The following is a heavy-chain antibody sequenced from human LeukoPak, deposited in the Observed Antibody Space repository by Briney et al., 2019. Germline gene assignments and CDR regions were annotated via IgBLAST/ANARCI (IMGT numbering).Heavy chain of an antibody. V-gene: IGHV1-2*02. CDR3: AREEGRCSSTSCSAPFNY. J-gene: IGHJ4*02. CDR1: AYTFTGYY. Sequence: ASVKVSCKASAYTFTGYYMRWVRQAPGQGLEWMGWIHPNSGGTNYAQKFQGRVTMTRDTSISTVYMELSRLRSNDTAVYYCAREEGRCSSTSCSAPFNYWGQGTLVTVSS. CDR2: IHPNSGGT. D-gene: IGHD2-2*01.